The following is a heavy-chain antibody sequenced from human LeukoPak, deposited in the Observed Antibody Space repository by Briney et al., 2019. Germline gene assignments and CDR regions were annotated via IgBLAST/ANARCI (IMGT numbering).Heavy chain of an antibody. CDR3: ARIAPFRNWFDP. D-gene: IGHD2-21*01. V-gene: IGHV1-2*02. Sequence: ASVKVSXKASGYTFTGYYMHWVRQAPGQGLEWMGWINPNSGGTNYAQKFQGRVTMTRDTSISTAYMELSRLRSDDTAVYYCARIAPFRNWFDPWGQGTLVTVSS. CDR1: GYTFTGYY. J-gene: IGHJ5*02. CDR2: INPNSGGT.